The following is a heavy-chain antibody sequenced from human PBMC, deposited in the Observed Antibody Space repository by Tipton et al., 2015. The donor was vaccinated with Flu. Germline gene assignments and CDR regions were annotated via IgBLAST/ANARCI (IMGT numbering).Heavy chain of an antibody. V-gene: IGHV3-7*01. Sequence: SLRLSRAASGFNFKSYWMTWVRQAPGKGLEWVANMNQDGSVNYCVDSVKGRFTMSRDNVKNSLYLQMNSLRAEDTAVYYCARHPDSAFDFRGQGTLVTVSS. CDR3: ARHPDSAFDF. D-gene: IGHD2-15*01. CDR1: GFNFKSYW. CDR2: MNQDGSVN. J-gene: IGHJ4*02.